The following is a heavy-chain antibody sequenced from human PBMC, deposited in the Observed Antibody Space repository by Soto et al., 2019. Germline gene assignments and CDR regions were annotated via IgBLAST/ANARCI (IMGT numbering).Heavy chain of an antibody. CDR1: GGSISSGNYY. CDR2: ISYSGST. J-gene: IGHJ4*02. D-gene: IGHD2-15*01. Sequence: QVQLQESGPGLVKPSQTLSLTCTVSGGSISSGNYYWSWIRQPPGKGLEWIGFISYSGSTYYSTSHKSRVTISVDTSKSQFSLNLSFVTAADTAVYYCATMGTPATGLYVFDYWGQGSLVTVSS. V-gene: IGHV4-30-4*01. CDR3: ATMGTPATGLYVFDY.